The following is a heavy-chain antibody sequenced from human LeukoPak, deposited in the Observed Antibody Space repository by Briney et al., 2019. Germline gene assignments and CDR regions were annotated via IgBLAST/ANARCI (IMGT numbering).Heavy chain of an antibody. V-gene: IGHV3-66*01. CDR1: GFTVSSTY. CDR3: ARDLYDYGSY. CDR2: IYSGGTT. Sequence: GGSLRLSCAASGFTVSSTYLSWVRQAPGKGLEWVSVIYSGGTTYYADSVKGRFTISRDNSKNTLYLQMNSLRTEDTAVYYCARDLYDYGSYWGQGTLVTVSS. J-gene: IGHJ4*02. D-gene: IGHD4/OR15-4a*01.